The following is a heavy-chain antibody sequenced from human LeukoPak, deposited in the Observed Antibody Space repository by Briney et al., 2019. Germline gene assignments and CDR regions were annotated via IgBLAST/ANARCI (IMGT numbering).Heavy chain of an antibody. CDR2: ISNSGGST. V-gene: IGHV3-23*01. J-gene: IGHJ3*01. Sequence: GGSLRLSCAASGLTFSSYAMSWVRQAPGKGLEWVSSISNSGGSTYYADSVQGRFTISRDNSKNTLYLQINSLGAEDTAIYYCAKIGAYGDYKYAFDFWGQGTVATVSS. D-gene: IGHD4-17*01. CDR1: GLTFSSYA. CDR3: AKIGAYGDYKYAFDF.